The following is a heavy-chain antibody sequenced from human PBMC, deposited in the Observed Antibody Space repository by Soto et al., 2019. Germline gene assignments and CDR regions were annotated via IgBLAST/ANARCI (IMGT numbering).Heavy chain of an antibody. V-gene: IGHV3-74*01. CDR2: INDYGTTI. CDR1: GFNLGSYW. D-gene: IGHD1-1*01. CDR3: ARGGLEPFDY. J-gene: IGHJ4*02. Sequence: AGGSLRLSCAASGFNLGSYWMHWVRQAPGKWLVWVSRINDYGTTINYAESVEGRFTISRDDAKSEVYLQMNNLRAEDTAVYYCARGGLEPFDYWGQGXLVTVYS.